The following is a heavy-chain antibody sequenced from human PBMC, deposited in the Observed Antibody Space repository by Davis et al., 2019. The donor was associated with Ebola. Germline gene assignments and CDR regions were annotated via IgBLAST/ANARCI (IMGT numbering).Heavy chain of an antibody. V-gene: IGHV1-69*13. Sequence: AASVKVSCKASGGTFSSYAISWVRQAPGQGLEWMGGIIPIFGTANYAQKFQGRVTITADESTSTAYMELRSLRSDDTAVYYCARAVGCSSTSCLYYYYGMDVWGKGTTVTVSS. CDR3: ARAVGCSSTSCLYYYYGMDV. CDR1: GGTFSSYA. D-gene: IGHD2-2*01. CDR2: IIPIFGTA. J-gene: IGHJ6*04.